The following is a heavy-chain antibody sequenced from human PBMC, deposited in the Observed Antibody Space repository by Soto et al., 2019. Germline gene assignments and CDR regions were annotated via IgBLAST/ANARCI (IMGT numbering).Heavy chain of an antibody. D-gene: IGHD4-4*01. CDR1: SGSISSSGYY. V-gene: IGHV4-31*03. CDR2: IYYSGST. CDR3: ARDNVGTVNKLLRSGQYNWFDP. Sequence: SETLSLTCTVSSGSISSSGYYWSWIRQHPGKGLEWIGYIYYSGSTYYNPSLKSRVTISVDTSKNQFSLKLSYVTAADTAVYYCARDNVGTVNKLLRSGQYNWFDPWGQGTLVTVSS. J-gene: IGHJ5*02.